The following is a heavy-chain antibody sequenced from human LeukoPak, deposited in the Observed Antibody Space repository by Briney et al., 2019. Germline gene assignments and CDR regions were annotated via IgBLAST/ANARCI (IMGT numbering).Heavy chain of an antibody. D-gene: IGHD6-13*01. J-gene: IGHJ6*03. CDR3: ARNPIAAAGRYYYYMDV. CDR1: GFTFSSYS. V-gene: IGHV3-21*01. CDR2: ISSSSSYI. Sequence: GGSLRLSCAASGFTFSSYSMNWVRQAPGKGLEWVSSISSSSSYIYYADSVKGRFTISRDNAKNSLYLQMNSLRAEDTAVYYCARNPIAAAGRYYYYMDVWGKGTTVTVSS.